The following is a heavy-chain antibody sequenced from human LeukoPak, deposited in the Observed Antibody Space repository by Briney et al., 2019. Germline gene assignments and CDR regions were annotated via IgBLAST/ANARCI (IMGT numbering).Heavy chain of an antibody. CDR1: GGTFSSYA. D-gene: IGHD2-2*01. CDR3: ATPDLGYCSSTSCYGSSAFDI. CDR2: IIPIFGTA. V-gene: IGHV1-69*01. J-gene: IGHJ3*02. Sequence: REASVKVSCKASGGTFSSYAISWVRQAPGQGLEWMGGIIPIFGTANYAQKFQGRVTITADESTSTAYMELSSLRSEDTAVYYCATPDLGYCSSTSCYGSSAFDIWGQGTMVTVSS.